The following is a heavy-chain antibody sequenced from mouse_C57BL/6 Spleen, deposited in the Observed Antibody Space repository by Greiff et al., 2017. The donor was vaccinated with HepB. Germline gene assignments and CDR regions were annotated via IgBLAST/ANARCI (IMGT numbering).Heavy chain of an antibody. J-gene: IGHJ2*01. CDR2: ISSGSSTI. D-gene: IGHD2-2*01. Sequence: DVMLVESGGGLVKPGGSLKLSCAASGFTFSDYGMHWVRQAPEKGLEWVAYISSGSSTIYYADTVKGRFTISRDNAKNTLFLQMTSLRSEDTAMYYCARDWLRYFDYWGQGTTLTVSS. CDR1: GFTFSDYG. V-gene: IGHV5-17*01. CDR3: ARDWLRYFDY.